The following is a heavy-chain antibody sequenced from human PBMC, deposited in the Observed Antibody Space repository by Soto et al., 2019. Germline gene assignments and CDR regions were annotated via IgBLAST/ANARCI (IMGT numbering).Heavy chain of an antibody. J-gene: IGHJ6*02. CDR2: IYTSGST. CDR1: GGSISSYY. D-gene: IGHD6-13*01. CDR3: AREGPSGAAAGSFYYYYYGMDV. Sequence: SETLSLTCTVSGGSISSYYWSWIRQPAGKGLEWIGRIYTSGSTNYNPSLKSRVTMSVDTSKNQFSLKLSSVTAADTALYYCAREGPSGAAAGSFYYYYYGMDVWGQGTTVTVSS. V-gene: IGHV4-4*07.